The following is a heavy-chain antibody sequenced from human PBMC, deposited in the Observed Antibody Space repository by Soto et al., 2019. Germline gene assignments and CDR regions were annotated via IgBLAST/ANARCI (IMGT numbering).Heavy chain of an antibody. V-gene: IGHV4-34*02. CDR2: IDHSGGT. J-gene: IGHJ6*02. D-gene: IGHD3-3*02. CDR3: ARDQQYCHFWSGYQCEGPYGMDV. Sequence: QVQLQQWGAGLLKPSETLSLTCGVYGGSFSGFSWTWIRQAPGKGLEWVGEIDHSGGTNYNSSLKSRVTISVDTSKNQFSLLLYSVTAADTALYYCARDQQYCHFWSGYQCEGPYGMDVWGQGTTVTVS. CDR1: GGSFSGFS.